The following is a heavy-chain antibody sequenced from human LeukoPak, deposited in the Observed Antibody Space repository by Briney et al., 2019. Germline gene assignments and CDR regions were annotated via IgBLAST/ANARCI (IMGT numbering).Heavy chain of an antibody. CDR3: AKSGGYGLIDY. J-gene: IGHJ4*02. CDR1: GASVSGSNYY. CDR2: IYSSGST. V-gene: IGHV4-39*01. D-gene: IGHD1-26*01. Sequence: SETLSLTCAVSGASVSGSNYYWGWIRQPPGKGLEWIGNIYSSGSTYHNASLQSRVTISIDTSKNQFSLRLNSVTAADTAMYYRAKSGGYGLIDYWGQGTRVTVSS.